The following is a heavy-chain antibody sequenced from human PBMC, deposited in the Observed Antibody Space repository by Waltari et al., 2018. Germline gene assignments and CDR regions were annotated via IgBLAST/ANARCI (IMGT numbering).Heavy chain of an antibody. D-gene: IGHD4-17*01. J-gene: IGHJ4*02. CDR1: GGSFSGYY. CDR2: IKHSGST. Sequence: QVQLQQWGAGLLKPSETLSLTCAVYGGSFSGYYWSWIRQPPGQGLEWIGEIKHSGSTNYNPSLKSRVTISVDTSKNQCSLKLSSVTAADTAVYYCARGNYGDYYFDYWGQGTLVTVSS. V-gene: IGHV4-34*01. CDR3: ARGNYGDYYFDY.